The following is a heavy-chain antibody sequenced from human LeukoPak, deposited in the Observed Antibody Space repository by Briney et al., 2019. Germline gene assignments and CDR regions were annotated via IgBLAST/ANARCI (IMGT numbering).Heavy chain of an antibody. J-gene: IGHJ4*02. CDR2: IKQDGSEK. D-gene: IGHD3-10*01. CDR3: ARTSLLWFGELLPFDY. Sequence: GGSLRLSCAASGFTFSNYWMHWVRQAPGKGLEWVANIKQDGSEKYYVDSVKGRFTISRDNAKNSLYLQMNSLRAEDTAVYYCARTSLLWFGELLPFDYWGQGTLVTVSS. V-gene: IGHV3-7*01. CDR1: GFTFSNYW.